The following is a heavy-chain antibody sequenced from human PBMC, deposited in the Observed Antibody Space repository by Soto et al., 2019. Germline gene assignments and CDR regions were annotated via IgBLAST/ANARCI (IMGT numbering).Heavy chain of an antibody. CDR3: ARDRDELVGIFPYYYGMDV. Sequence: VVSLRLSCAASGFTFSSYEMNWVRQAPGKGLEWVSYISSSGRTTYYADSVKGRFTISRDNAKNSLSLQMNSLRADDTAVYYCARDRDELVGIFPYYYGMDVWGQGTTVTVSS. J-gene: IGHJ6*02. CDR1: GFTFSSYE. V-gene: IGHV3-48*03. CDR2: ISSSGRTT. D-gene: IGHD2-21*01.